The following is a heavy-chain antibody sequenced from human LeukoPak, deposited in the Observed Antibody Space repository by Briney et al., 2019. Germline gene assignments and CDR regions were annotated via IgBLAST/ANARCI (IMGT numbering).Heavy chain of an antibody. J-gene: IGHJ6*02. D-gene: IGHD6-19*01. Sequence: GRSLRLSCAASGFTFSSYGMQWVRQAPGKGLEWVAVISYDGSNKYYADSVKGRFTISRDNSKNTLYLQMNSLRAEDTAVYYCAKDRAIAVAGNHGMDVWGQGTTVTVSS. CDR3: AKDRAIAVAGNHGMDV. V-gene: IGHV3-30*18. CDR2: ISYDGSNK. CDR1: GFTFSSYG.